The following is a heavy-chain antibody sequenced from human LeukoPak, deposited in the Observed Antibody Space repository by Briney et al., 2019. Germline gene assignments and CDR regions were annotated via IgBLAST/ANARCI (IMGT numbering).Heavy chain of an antibody. J-gene: IGHJ5*02. CDR2: IYSSGST. CDR1: GVSISSSSYY. D-gene: IGHD3-3*01. V-gene: IGHV4-39*01. CDR3: ARLRLRITIFGVVQPNWFDP. Sequence: SETLSLTCNVSGVSISSSSYYWGWIRQPPGKGLEWIGSIYSSGSTYYNSSLKSRVTISIDTSKNQFSLELSSVTAADTAVYYCARLRLRITIFGVVQPNWFDPWGQGTLVTVSS.